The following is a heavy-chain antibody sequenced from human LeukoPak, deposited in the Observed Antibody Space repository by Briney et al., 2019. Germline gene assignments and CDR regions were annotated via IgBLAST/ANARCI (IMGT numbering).Heavy chain of an antibody. D-gene: IGHD3-10*02. CDR3: ARPAAYRLPKEMFLYY. V-gene: IGHV1-69*13. CDR1: GGTFNRYA. J-gene: IGHJ4*02. CDR2: IIPIFGTA. Sequence: SVKVSCKASGGTFNRYAVSWVRQAPGQGLEWMGGIIPIFGTANYAQKFQGRVTITADESTRTAYMKLSSLRSEDTAVYYCARPAAYRLPKEMFLYYWGQGTLVTVSS.